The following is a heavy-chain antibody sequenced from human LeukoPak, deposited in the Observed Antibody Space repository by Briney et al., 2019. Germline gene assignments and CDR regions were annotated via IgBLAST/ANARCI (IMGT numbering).Heavy chain of an antibody. J-gene: IGHJ4*02. CDR1: GGSIGSHY. D-gene: IGHD3-22*01. Sequence: PLETLSLTCTVSGGSIGSHYWTWIRQTPGKGLEWIGYVYDIGSTKYNPSLKSRVTISVDTSKNQFSLRLSSVTAADTAVYYCARGGDYYDSSGFDYWGQGTLVTVSS. CDR3: ARGGDYYDSSGFDY. V-gene: IGHV4-59*11. CDR2: VYDIGST.